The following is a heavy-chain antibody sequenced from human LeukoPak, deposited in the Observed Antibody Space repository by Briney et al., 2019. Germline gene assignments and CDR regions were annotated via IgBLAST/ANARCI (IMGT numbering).Heavy chain of an antibody. CDR1: GGSISSHY. D-gene: IGHD6-19*01. J-gene: IGHJ4*02. Sequence: SETLSLTCTVSGGSISSHYWSWIRQPPGKGLEWIGEINHSGSTNYNPSLKSRVTISVDTSKNQFSLKLSSVTAADTAVYYCARVAVAAINDYWGQGTLVTVSS. CDR2: INHSGST. CDR3: ARVAVAAINDY. V-gene: IGHV4-34*01.